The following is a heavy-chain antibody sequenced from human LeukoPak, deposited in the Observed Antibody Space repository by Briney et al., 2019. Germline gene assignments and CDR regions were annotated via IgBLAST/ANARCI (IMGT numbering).Heavy chain of an antibody. CDR2: IYYSGSI. CDR1: GDSISSSSYY. J-gene: IGHJ4*02. Sequence: PSETLSLTCTVSGDSISSSSYYWGWIRQPPGKGLEWIGDIYYSGSIKYNPSLKSRVTMSVDTSKNQFSLKLSSVTAADTAIYYCARENPSGYYNRPIDYWGQGTLVTVSS. CDR3: ARENPSGYYNRPIDY. V-gene: IGHV4-61*01. D-gene: IGHD3-22*01.